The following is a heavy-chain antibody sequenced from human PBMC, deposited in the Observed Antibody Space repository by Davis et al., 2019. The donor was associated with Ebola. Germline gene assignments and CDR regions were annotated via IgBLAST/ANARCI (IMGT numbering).Heavy chain of an antibody. CDR1: GYTFTSYG. CDR3: ARAQFPTTSDH. V-gene: IGHV1-18*01. D-gene: IGHD1-1*01. J-gene: IGHJ4*02. Sequence: AASVKVSCKASGYTFTSYGISWVRQAPGQGLEWMGWISAYNGNTNYAQKLQGKVTMTTDTSTSTAYMELRSLRSDDTAVYYCARAQFPTTSDHWGQGTLVTVSS. CDR2: ISAYNGNT.